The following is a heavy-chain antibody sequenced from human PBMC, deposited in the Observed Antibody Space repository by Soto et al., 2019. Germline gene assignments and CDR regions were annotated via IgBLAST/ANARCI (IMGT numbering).Heavy chain of an antibody. CDR2: ISWNSAVI. CDR3: ARDPSVTAIGRADH. J-gene: IGHJ4*02. CDR1: GFTFDDYA. V-gene: IGHV3-9*01. Sequence: GGSLRLSCVVSGFTFDDYAMHWVRQAPGGGLEWVSGISWNSAVIGYADSVKGRFTISRDNAKNALYLQMTSLRSEDTALYYCARDPSVTAIGRADHWGQGTLVTVSS. D-gene: IGHD5-18*01.